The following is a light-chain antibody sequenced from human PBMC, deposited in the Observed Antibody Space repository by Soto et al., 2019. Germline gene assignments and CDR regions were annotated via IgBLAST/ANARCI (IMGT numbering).Light chain of an antibody. Sequence: IVLTQSPGTLSLSPGERATLSCSASQSVSSRYSAWYQQKPGQAPRLLIYGASTRATGIPARFSGSGSGTEFTLTISSLQSEDFAVYYCQQYNNWPPITFGQGTKVDIK. J-gene: IGKJ1*01. CDR2: GAS. CDR3: QQYNNWPPIT. CDR1: QSVSSRY. V-gene: IGKV3-15*01.